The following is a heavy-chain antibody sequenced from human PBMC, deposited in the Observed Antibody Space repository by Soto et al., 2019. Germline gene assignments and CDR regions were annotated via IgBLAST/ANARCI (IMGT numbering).Heavy chain of an antibody. V-gene: IGHV4-34*01. CDR1: GVSITSHY. CDR2: INHSGST. CDR3: ASKGHYFDY. J-gene: IGHJ4*02. Sequence: SETLSLTCTVSGVSITSHYWTWIRQPPGKGLEWIGEINHSGSTNYNPSLKSRVTISVDTSKNQFSLKLSSVTAADTAVYYCASKGHYFDYWGQGTLVTVSS.